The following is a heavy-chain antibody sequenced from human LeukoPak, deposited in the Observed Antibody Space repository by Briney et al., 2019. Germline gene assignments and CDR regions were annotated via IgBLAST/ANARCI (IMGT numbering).Heavy chain of an antibody. Sequence: TETLSLNCTVSGGSISSSSYYWGWIRQPPGKGLEWIGSIYYSGSTNYNPSLKSRVTISVDTSKNQFSLKLSSVTAADTAVYYCARFSSGYYYVDAFDIWGQGTMVTVSS. V-gene: IGHV4-39*07. J-gene: IGHJ3*02. D-gene: IGHD3-22*01. CDR1: GGSISSSSYY. CDR2: IYYSGST. CDR3: ARFSSGYYYVDAFDI.